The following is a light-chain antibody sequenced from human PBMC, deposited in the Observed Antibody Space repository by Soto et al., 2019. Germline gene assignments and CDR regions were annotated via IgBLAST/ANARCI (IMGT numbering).Light chain of an antibody. CDR3: QHYKSFSLT. CDR2: KTS. J-gene: IGKJ4*01. Sequence: DIQLTQSPSTLSASVGDRVTITCRARQSVYSWLAWYQKKPGKAPKLLIYKTSKLESGVTSRVSGSGSGTEFSLSISRLQPDDVATYYCQHYKSFSLTFGGGTRVEVK. V-gene: IGKV1-5*03. CDR1: QSVYSW.